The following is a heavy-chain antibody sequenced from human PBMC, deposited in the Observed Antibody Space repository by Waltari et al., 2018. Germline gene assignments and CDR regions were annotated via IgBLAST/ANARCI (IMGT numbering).Heavy chain of an antibody. CDR1: GGSFRGYY. D-gene: IGHD2-2*01. J-gene: IGHJ4*02. CDR3: ARRDIVVVPAAPSLFDY. V-gene: IGHV4-34*01. CDR2: INHSGST. Sequence: QVQLQQWGAGLLKPSETLSLTCAVYGGSFRGYYWSWIRQPPGKGLEWIGEINHSGSTNYNPSLKSRGTISVDTSKNQFSLKLSSVTAADTAVYYCARRDIVVVPAAPSLFDYWGQGTLVTVSS.